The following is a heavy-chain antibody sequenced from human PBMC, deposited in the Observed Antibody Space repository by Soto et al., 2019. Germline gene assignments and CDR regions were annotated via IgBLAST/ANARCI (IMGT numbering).Heavy chain of an antibody. CDR2: ISAYNGNT. D-gene: IGHD6-19*01. Sequence: ASVKVSCKASGYTFTSYGISWVRQAPGQGLEWMGWISAYNGNTNYAQKLQGRVTMTTDTSTSTAYMELRSLRSDDTAVYYCARDDAMYSYSSGWYFDYRGQRTPVTVSS. V-gene: IGHV1-18*01. CDR3: ARDDAMYSYSSGWYFDY. J-gene: IGHJ4*02. CDR1: GYTFTSYG.